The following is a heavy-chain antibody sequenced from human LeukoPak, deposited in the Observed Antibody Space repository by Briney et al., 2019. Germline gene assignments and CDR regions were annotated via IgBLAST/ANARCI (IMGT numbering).Heavy chain of an antibody. CDR1: GFTFSSYG. CDR3: AKEAGGIAVAGEARYFDY. CDR2: ISYDGSNK. V-gene: IGHV3-30*18. Sequence: GRSLRLSCAASGFTFSSYGMHWVCQAPGKGLEWVAVISYDGSNKYYADSVKGRFTISRDNSKNTLYLQMNSLRAEDTAVYYCAKEAGGIAVAGEARYFDYWGQGTLVTVSS. J-gene: IGHJ4*02. D-gene: IGHD6-19*01.